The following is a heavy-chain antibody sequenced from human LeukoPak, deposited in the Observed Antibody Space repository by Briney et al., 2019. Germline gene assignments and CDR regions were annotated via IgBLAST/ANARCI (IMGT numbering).Heavy chain of an antibody. CDR3: AADRGVGATQEIDAFDI. V-gene: IGHV1-46*01. CDR2: INPSGGST. Sequence: ASVKVSCKASGYTFTSYYMHWVRQAPGQGLEWMGIINPSGGSTSYAQKFQGRVTMTRDTSTSTVYMELSSLRSEDTAVYYCAADRGVGATQEIDAFDIWGQGTMVTVSS. J-gene: IGHJ3*02. D-gene: IGHD1-26*01. CDR1: GYTFTSYY.